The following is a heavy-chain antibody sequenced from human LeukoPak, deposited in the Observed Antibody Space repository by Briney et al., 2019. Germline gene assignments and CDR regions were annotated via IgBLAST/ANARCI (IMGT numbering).Heavy chain of an antibody. CDR1: GFTFSSYS. D-gene: IGHD5-12*01. J-gene: IGHJ4*02. Sequence: PGGSLRLSCAASGFTFSSYSMNWVRQAPGEGLEGVSSISSSSSYIYYADSLKGRFTISRDNAKNSLYLQMNSLRAEDTAVYYCARGERYSGYDSLGDYWGQGTLVTVSS. CDR2: ISSSSSYI. V-gene: IGHV3-21*01. CDR3: ARGERYSGYDSLGDY.